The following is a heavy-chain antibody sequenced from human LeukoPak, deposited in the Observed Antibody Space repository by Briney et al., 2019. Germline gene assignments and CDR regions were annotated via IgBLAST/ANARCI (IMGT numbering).Heavy chain of an antibody. CDR1: GYTFTSYD. CDR3: ARIGTRYSYGYGRNWFDP. V-gene: IGHV1-8*01. Sequence: ASVKVSCKASGYTFTSYDINWVRQATGHGLEWMGWMNPNSGNTGYAQKFQGRVTMTRNTPISTAYMELSSLRSEDTAVYYCARIGTRYSYGYGRNWFDPWGQGTLVTVSS. J-gene: IGHJ5*02. CDR2: MNPNSGNT. D-gene: IGHD5-18*01.